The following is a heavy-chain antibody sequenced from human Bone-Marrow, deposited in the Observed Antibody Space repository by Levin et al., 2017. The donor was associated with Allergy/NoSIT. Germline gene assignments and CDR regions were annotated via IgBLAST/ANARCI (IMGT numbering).Heavy chain of an antibody. CDR1: GYSISSGYY. CDR3: ARYGDYGNFDY. J-gene: IGHJ4*02. D-gene: IGHD4-17*01. V-gene: IGHV4-38-2*01. Sequence: TSETLSLTCAVSGYSISSGYYWGWIRQPPGKGLEWIGSIYHSGSTYYNPSLKSRVTISVDTSKNQFSLKLSSVTAADTAVYYCARYGDYGNFDYWGQGTLVTVSS. CDR2: IYHSGST.